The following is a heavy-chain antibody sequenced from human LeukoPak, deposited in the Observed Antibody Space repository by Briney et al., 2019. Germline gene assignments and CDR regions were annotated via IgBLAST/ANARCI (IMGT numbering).Heavy chain of an antibody. D-gene: IGHD3-22*01. J-gene: IGHJ4*02. Sequence: PSETLSLTCTVSGGSISSYYWSWIRQPAGKGLEWIGRIYTSGSTNYNPSLKSRVTMSVDTSKNQFSLKLISVTAADTAVYYCARGPDSYYYDSSGYYPFDYWGQGTLVTVSS. CDR2: IYTSGST. CDR3: ARGPDSYYYDSSGYYPFDY. V-gene: IGHV4-4*07. CDR1: GGSISSYY.